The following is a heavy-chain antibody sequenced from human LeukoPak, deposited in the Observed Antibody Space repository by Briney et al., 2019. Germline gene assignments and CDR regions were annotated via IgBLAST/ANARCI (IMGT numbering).Heavy chain of an antibody. CDR3: AKLPQWLASRPQGPFDY. CDR2: ISSSSSYI. D-gene: IGHD6-19*01. Sequence: GGSLRLSCAASGFTLISNRMNWVGQAPGKGLDWVSSISSSSSYIYYADSVKGRFTISRDNAKNTLYLQMNSLRAEDTAVYYCAKLPQWLASRPQGPFDYWGQGTLVTVSS. V-gene: IGHV3-21*04. CDR1: GFTLISNR. J-gene: IGHJ4*02.